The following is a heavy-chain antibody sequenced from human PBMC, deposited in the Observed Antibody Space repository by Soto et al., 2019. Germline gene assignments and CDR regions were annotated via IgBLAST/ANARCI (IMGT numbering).Heavy chain of an antibody. CDR2: ISYDGSNK. CDR3: ARDKRDLRFLEWSYYFDY. Sequence: GGSLRLSCAASGFTFSSYSMHWVRQAPGKGLEWVAVISYDGSNKYYADSVKGRFTISRDNSKNTLYLQLNSLRAEDTAVYYCARDKRDLRFLEWSYYFDYWGQGTLVTVSS. CDR1: GFTFSSYS. J-gene: IGHJ4*02. D-gene: IGHD3-3*01. V-gene: IGHV3-30*03.